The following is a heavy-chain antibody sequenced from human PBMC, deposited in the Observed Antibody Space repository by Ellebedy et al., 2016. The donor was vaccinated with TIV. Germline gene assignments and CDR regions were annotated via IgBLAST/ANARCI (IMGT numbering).Heavy chain of an antibody. V-gene: IGHV3-23*01. CDR3: AKGRGGGSDSSAPRYYFDY. CDR2: ISHTGSRT. Sequence: PGGSLRLSCAASGFTFSSYAMSWVRQAPGKGLEWVSTISHTGSRTYYADSVEGRFTTSRDNSKKTLDLQMNSLRAEDTAIYYCAKGRGGGSDSSAPRYYFDYWGLGTLVTVSS. CDR1: GFTFSSYA. D-gene: IGHD3-22*01. J-gene: IGHJ4*02.